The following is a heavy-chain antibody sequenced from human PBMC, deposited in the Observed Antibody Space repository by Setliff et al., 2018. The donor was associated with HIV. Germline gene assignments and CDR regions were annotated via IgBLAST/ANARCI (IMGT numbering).Heavy chain of an antibody. J-gene: IGHJ2*01. CDR1: GGTFSNYA. CDR2: IIPIFGST. Sequence: GASVKVSCKASGGTFSNYAFSWVRQAPGQGLEWMGGIIPIFGSTKYAQKFQGRVTITADESTSTADMELSSLRSEDTAVYYCARDDHYYGSGSYYSDWYFNLWGRGTLVTVSS. V-gene: IGHV1-69*13. D-gene: IGHD3-10*01. CDR3: ARDDHYYGSGSYYSDWYFNL.